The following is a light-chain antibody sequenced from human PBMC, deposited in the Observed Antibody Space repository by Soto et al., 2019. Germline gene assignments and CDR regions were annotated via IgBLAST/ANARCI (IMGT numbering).Light chain of an antibody. V-gene: IGKV3-11*01. J-gene: IGKJ4*01. CDR1: QSASSY. CDR2: DAS. Sequence: EIVLTQSPATLSLSPGERATLSCRASQSASSYLAWYQQKPGQAPRLLIYDASNRATGIPARFSGSGSGTDFALTISSLEPEDFAVYYCQQRSNWPSTFGGGTKVDIK. CDR3: QQRSNWPST.